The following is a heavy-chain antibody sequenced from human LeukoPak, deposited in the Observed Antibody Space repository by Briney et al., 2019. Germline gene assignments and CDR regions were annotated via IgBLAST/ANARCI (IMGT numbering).Heavy chain of an antibody. CDR2: ISGKGGKT. J-gene: IGHJ6*02. CDR3: AKGTLKATIFGVVPFYYYGMDV. V-gene: IGHV3-23*01. D-gene: IGHD3-3*01. Sequence: GALGLSWAASGFPFRSYAMGWVRQAPGKGLEGVSAISGKGGKTYYADSVKGRFTISRDNSKNTLYLQMNSLRAEDTAVYYCAKGTLKATIFGVVPFYYYGMDVWGQGTTVTVSS. CDR1: GFPFRSYA.